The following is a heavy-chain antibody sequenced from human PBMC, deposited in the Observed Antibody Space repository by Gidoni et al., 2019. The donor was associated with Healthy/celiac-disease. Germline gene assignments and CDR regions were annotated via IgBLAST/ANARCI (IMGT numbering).Heavy chain of an antibody. Sequence: EVQLVESGGGLVQPGGSLRLSCAAPGFTFVSYGMSWVRQAPGKGLEWVANIKQDGSEKYYVDSVKGRFTISRDNAKNSLYLQMNSLRAEDTAVYYCARTDGITGTQAYYYYGMDVWGQGTTVTVSS. J-gene: IGHJ6*02. V-gene: IGHV3-7*04. CDR3: ARTDGITGTQAYYYYGMDV. CDR1: GFTFVSYG. D-gene: IGHD1-20*01. CDR2: IKQDGSEK.